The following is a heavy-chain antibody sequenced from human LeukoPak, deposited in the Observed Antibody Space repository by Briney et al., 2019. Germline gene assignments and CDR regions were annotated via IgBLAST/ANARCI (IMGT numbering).Heavy chain of an antibody. J-gene: IGHJ4*02. CDR1: GFTFSSYA. CDR3: ARTRTIAAHPDY. V-gene: IGHV3-30-3*01. D-gene: IGHD6-6*01. CDR2: ISYDGSNK. Sequence: GGSLRLACAASGFTFSSYAMHWVRQAPGKGLEWVAVISYDGSNKYYADSVKGRFTIPRDNSKNTLYLQMNSLRAEDTAVYYCARTRTIAAHPDYWGQGTLVTVSS.